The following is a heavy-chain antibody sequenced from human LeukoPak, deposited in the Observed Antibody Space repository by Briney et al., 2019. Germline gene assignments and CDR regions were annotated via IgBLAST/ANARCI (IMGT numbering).Heavy chain of an antibody. Sequence: SETLSLTCTVSGGSISSYFWSWIRQPPRKGLEWIGEIYYSGSTNYNPSLKRRVTMSVDTSKNQFSLKLSSVTAADTAVYYCARIDRAVAGTIDYWGQGTLVTVSS. J-gene: IGHJ4*02. CDR2: IYYSGST. CDR1: GGSISSYF. CDR3: ARIDRAVAGTIDY. D-gene: IGHD6-19*01. V-gene: IGHV4-59*08.